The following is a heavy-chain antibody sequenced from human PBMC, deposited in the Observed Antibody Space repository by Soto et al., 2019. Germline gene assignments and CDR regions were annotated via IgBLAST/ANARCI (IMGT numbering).Heavy chain of an antibody. V-gene: IGHV1-69*18. CDR2: VVPVYGAV. CDR3: AKDGGGYP. J-gene: IGHJ5*02. D-gene: IGHD3-10*01. Sequence: HAQLVQSGAELRKPGSSVKVSCKASGGIFSNFAFSWVRQAPGQGLEWVGTVVPVYGAVHYALQFQGRVTITADESATTAYMEVSGLGSEDTAVYYCAKDGGGYPWGQGTLVTVSS. CDR1: GGIFSNFA.